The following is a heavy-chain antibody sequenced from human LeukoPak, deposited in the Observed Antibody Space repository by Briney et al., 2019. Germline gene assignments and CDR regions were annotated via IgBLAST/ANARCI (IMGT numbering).Heavy chain of an antibody. V-gene: IGHV4-34*01. CDR3: ARGGDILTGYYNRVENWFDP. CDR2: INHSGST. Sequence: SETLSLTCAIYGRSFSGYYWSWIRQPPGKGLEWIGEINHSGSTNYNPSLKSRVTISVDTSKNQFSLKLSSVTAADTAVYYCARGGDILTGYYNRVENWFDPWGQGTLVTVSS. CDR1: GRSFSGYY. J-gene: IGHJ5*02. D-gene: IGHD3-9*01.